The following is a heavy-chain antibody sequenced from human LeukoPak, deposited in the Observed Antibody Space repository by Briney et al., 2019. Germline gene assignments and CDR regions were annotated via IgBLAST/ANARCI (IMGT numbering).Heavy chain of an antibody. CDR1: RFTFDDYA. D-gene: IGHD4-17*01. CDR2: ISGDGSNT. Sequence: GGSLRLSCAASRFTFDDYAMHWVRQAPGKGLEWVSLISGDGSNTYYVDSVKGRFTISRDNSKNTLYLQMNSLRAEDTAVYYCARLYGTYPGWFDPWGQGTLVTVSS. J-gene: IGHJ5*02. CDR3: ARLYGTYPGWFDP. V-gene: IGHV3-43*02.